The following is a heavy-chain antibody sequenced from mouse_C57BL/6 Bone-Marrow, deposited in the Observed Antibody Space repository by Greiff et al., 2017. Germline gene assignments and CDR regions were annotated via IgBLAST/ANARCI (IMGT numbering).Heavy chain of an antibody. Sequence: QVQLQQSGAELVKPGASVKLSCKASGYTFTSYWMHWVKQRPGQGLEWIGMIHPNSGSTNYNEKFKSKATLTVDKSSSTAYMQLSSLTSEDSAVYYCARSEYYYGTLDYWGQGTTLTVSS. CDR1: GYTFTSYW. V-gene: IGHV1-64*01. CDR2: IHPNSGST. CDR3: ARSEYYYGTLDY. J-gene: IGHJ2*01. D-gene: IGHD1-1*01.